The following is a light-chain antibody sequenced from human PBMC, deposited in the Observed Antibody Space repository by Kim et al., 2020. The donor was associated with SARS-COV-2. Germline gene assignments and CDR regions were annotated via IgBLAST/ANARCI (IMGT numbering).Light chain of an antibody. CDR1: SSDVGGYNY. CDR3: SSYTSSSTLV. Sequence: QCITISCTGTSSDVGGYNYVSWYQQHPGKAPKLMIYDVSNRPSGVSNRFSGSKSGNTASLTISGLQAEDEADYYCSSYTSSSTLVFGTGTKVTVL. V-gene: IGLV2-14*03. CDR2: DVS. J-gene: IGLJ1*01.